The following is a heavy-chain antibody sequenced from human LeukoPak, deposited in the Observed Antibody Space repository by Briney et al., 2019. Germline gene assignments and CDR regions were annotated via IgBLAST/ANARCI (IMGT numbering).Heavy chain of an antibody. D-gene: IGHD3-10*01. CDR3: ARGKFYYGSGSYAIDY. Sequence: SETLSLTCTVSGGSISDYYWSWIRQPPGKGLEWLGYIYYSGSTKNNPSLKSRVTISVGTSKNQFSLKLSSVSAADTAVYYCARGKFYYGSGSYAIDYWGQGTLVTVSS. J-gene: IGHJ4*02. CDR1: GGSISDYY. V-gene: IGHV4-59*13. CDR2: IYYSGST.